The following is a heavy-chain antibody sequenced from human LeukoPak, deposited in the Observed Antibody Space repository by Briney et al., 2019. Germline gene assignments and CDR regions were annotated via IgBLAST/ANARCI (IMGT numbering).Heavy chain of an antibody. D-gene: IGHD6-13*01. CDR2: ISGNGCTT. V-gene: IGHV3-23*01. CDR3: AKATTISAAGSHFVY. Sequence: GGGLRLSRVESVFTSSNYAMSSVRQAPGGGGEWGAPISGNGCTTYYADSVKGRFTISRDNSKNTLYLKMHSQRAEDTAVFYCAKATTISAAGSHFVYWGQGTLVTVSS. CDR1: VFTSSNYA. J-gene: IGHJ4*02.